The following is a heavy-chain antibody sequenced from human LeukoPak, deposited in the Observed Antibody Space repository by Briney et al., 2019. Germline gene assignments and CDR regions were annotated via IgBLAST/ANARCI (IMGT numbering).Heavy chain of an antibody. Sequence: SVKVSCKASGGTFSSYAISWVRQAPGQGLEWMGRIIPIFGTANYAQKFQGRVTITTDESTSTAYMELSSLRSEDTALYYCAIVNDFWSGYSVPYAFDIWGQGTMVTVSS. V-gene: IGHV1-69*05. CDR2: IIPIFGTA. CDR3: AIVNDFWSGYSVPYAFDI. J-gene: IGHJ3*02. D-gene: IGHD3-3*01. CDR1: GGTFSSYA.